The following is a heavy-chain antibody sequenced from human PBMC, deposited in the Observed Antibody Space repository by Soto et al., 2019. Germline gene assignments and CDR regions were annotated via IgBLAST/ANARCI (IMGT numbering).Heavy chain of an antibody. CDR2: ISYDGSNK. Sequence: QVQLVESGGGVVQPGRSLRLSCAASGFTFSSYGMHWVRQAPGKGLEWVEVISYDGSNKDYADYVKGRFTISRDNSKNTLYMQRSSLRAEDTAVYYCVASTTWFDHWGQGTLVTVSS. J-gene: IGHJ5*02. CDR3: VASTTWFDH. V-gene: IGHV3-30*03. CDR1: GFTFSSYG.